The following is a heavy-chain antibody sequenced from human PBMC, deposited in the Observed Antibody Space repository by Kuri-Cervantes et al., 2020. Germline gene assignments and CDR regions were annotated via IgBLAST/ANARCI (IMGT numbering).Heavy chain of an antibody. J-gene: IGHJ4*02. Sequence: GGSLRLSCAASGFTLSSHVMSWVRQAPGKGLEWVSAITGSGEATSYAASVKGRFTISRDNSKNTLFLQLNSLRADDTAVYYCAKGAYCSGSDCYGYFDYWGQGTLVTVSS. CDR1: GFTLSSHV. V-gene: IGHV3-23*01. D-gene: IGHD2-15*01. CDR2: ITGSGEAT. CDR3: AKGAYCSGSDCYGYFDY.